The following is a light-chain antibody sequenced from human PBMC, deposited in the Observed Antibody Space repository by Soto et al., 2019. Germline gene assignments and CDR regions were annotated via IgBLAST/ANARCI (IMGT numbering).Light chain of an antibody. Sequence: EIVLTQSPGSLSLSPGDRATLSCRASPTISSNYLAWYQQKPGQAPRLLIYVASRRATDIPDRFSGSGSGTDFTLTITRLEPEDFAVYYCQQYGVSPGTFGQGTKVAIK. CDR1: PTISSNY. V-gene: IGKV3-20*01. CDR2: VAS. CDR3: QQYGVSPGT. J-gene: IGKJ1*01.